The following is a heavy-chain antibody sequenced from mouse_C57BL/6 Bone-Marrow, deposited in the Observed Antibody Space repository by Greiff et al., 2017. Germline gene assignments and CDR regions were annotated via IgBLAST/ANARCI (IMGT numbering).Heavy chain of an antibody. CDR2: IDPSDSEP. V-gene: IGHV1-52*01. CDR1: GYTFTSYW. Sequence: QVQLQQPGAELVRPGSSVKLSCKASGYTFTSYWMHWVKQRPIQGLEWIGNIDPSDSEPHYNQKFKDKATLTVDKSSSTAYMQLSSLTSEDSAVYYCAIPYPSFDYWGQGTTLTVSS. CDR3: AIPYPSFDY. J-gene: IGHJ2*01.